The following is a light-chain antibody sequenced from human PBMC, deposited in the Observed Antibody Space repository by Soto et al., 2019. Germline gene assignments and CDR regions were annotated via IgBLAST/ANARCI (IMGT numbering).Light chain of an antibody. CDR1: SSDVGGYNY. Sequence: QSALTQPPSASGSLGQSVTISCTGTSSDVGGYNYVSWYQQHQGKAPKPLIYDVSYRPSGVPDRFSGSKSGNTASLTVSGLQAEDETDYYCSSYAGSNSLVFGTGTKLTVL. CDR3: SSYAGSNSLV. V-gene: IGLV2-8*01. J-gene: IGLJ1*01. CDR2: DVS.